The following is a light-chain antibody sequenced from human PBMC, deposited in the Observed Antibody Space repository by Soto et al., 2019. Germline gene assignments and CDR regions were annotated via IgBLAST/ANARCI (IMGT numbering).Light chain of an antibody. J-gene: IGKJ1*01. CDR1: QGVSGSY. V-gene: IGKV3-20*01. CDR2: GAS. Sequence: EIVLTQSPGTLSLSPGERATLSCSASQGVSGSYLAWYQQKPGQAPRLLIYGASSRATGIPNRFSGSESGTEFPLTIRRREPEDFAVYYCQHYGSSPRTFGQGTKVEIK. CDR3: QHYGSSPRT.